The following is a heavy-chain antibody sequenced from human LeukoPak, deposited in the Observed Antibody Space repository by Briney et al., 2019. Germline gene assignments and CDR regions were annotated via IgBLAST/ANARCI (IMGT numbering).Heavy chain of an antibody. V-gene: IGHV4-30-2*01. CDR1: GGSISSGGYS. CDR2: IYHSGST. CDR3: ARGETMIIGDGYAFDI. Sequence: SETLSLTCAVSGGSISSGGYSWSWIRQPPGKGLEWIGYIYHSGSTYYNPSLKSRVTISVDRSKNQFSLKLSSVTAADTAVYYCARGETMIIGDGYAFDIWGQGTMVTVSS. D-gene: IGHD3-22*01. J-gene: IGHJ3*02.